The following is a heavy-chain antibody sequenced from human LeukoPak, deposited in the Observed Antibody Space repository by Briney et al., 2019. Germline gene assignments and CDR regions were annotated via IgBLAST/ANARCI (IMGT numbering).Heavy chain of an antibody. CDR2: ISSSGSTI. Sequence: GGSLRLSCAASGFTFSSYEMNWVRQAPGKGLEWVSYISSSGSTIYYADSVKGRFTISRDNAKNSLYLQMNSLRVEDTAIYYCARDPYNGAYSEGYYYYYMDVWGKGTTVTVSS. J-gene: IGHJ6*03. CDR1: GFTFSSYE. D-gene: IGHD1-1*01. V-gene: IGHV3-48*03. CDR3: ARDPYNGAYSEGYYYYYMDV.